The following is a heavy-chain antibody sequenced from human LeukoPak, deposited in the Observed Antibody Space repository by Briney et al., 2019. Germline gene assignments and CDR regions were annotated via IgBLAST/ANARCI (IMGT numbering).Heavy chain of an antibody. CDR2: ISSSSSTI. D-gene: IGHD6-19*01. CDR1: GFTFCSYS. V-gene: IGHV3-48*04. Sequence: GGSLRLSCAASGFTFCSYSMNWVREAPGKGLEWVSYISSSSSTIYYADSLKGRFTISRDNAKNSLYLQMNSLRAEDTAVYYCARGKEPVAGSLSHFDYWGQGTLVTVSS. CDR3: ARGKEPVAGSLSHFDY. J-gene: IGHJ4*02.